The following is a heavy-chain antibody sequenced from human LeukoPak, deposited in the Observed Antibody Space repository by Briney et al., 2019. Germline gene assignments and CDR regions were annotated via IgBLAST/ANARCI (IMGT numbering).Heavy chain of an antibody. CDR2: ISSSSSYI. D-gene: IGHD3-22*01. V-gene: IGHV3-21*01. J-gene: IGHJ4*02. Sequence: GGSLRLSCAASGFTFSSYSMNWVRQAPGKGLEWVSSISSSSSYIYYADSVKGRFTISRDNAKNSLYLQMNSLRAEDTAVYYCARDLVNYYDSSGYYSSSDVGFDYWGQGTLVSVSS. CDR1: GFTFSSYS. CDR3: ARDLVNYYDSSGYYSSSDVGFDY.